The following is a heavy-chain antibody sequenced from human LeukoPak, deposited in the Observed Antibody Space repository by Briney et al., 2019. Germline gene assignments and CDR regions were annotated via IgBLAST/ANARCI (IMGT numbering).Heavy chain of an antibody. CDR2: IRYDGSNK. CDR1: GFTFSSYG. Sequence: GGSLRLSCAASGFTFSSYGMHWARQAPGKGLEWVAFIRYDGSNKYYADSVKGRFTISRDNSKNTLYLQMNSLRAEDTAVYYCAKERDTAMVTIDYWGQGTLVTVSS. CDR3: AKERDTAMVTIDY. J-gene: IGHJ4*02. V-gene: IGHV3-30*02. D-gene: IGHD5-18*01.